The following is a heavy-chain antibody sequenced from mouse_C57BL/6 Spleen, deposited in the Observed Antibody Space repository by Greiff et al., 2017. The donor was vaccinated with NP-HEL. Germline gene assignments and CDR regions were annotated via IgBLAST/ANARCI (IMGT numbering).Heavy chain of an antibody. CDR3: ARKGYGSSYYWYFDV. D-gene: IGHD1-1*01. Sequence: EVKLQESGPELVKPGASVKISCKASGYSFTDYNMNWVKQSNGKSLEWIGVINPNYGTTSYNQKFKGKATLTVDQSSSTAYMQLNSLTSEDSAVYYCARKGYGSSYYWYFDVWGTGTTVTVSS. J-gene: IGHJ1*03. CDR1: GYSFTDYN. V-gene: IGHV1-39*01. CDR2: INPNYGTT.